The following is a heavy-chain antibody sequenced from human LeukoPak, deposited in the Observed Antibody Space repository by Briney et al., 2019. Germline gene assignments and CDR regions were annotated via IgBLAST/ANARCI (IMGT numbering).Heavy chain of an antibody. CDR2: IYTSGST. J-gene: IGHJ6*03. D-gene: IGHD1-26*01. V-gene: IGHV4-61*02. CDR3: ARGADPDSGSSYRYYYYYYMDV. Sequence: PSQTLSLTCTVSGGSISSGSYYWSWIRQPAGKGLEWIGRIYTSGSTNYNPSLKSRVTISVDTSKNQFSLKLSSVTAADTAVCYCARGADPDSGSSYRYYYYYYMDVWGKGTTVTVSS. CDR1: GGSISSGSYY.